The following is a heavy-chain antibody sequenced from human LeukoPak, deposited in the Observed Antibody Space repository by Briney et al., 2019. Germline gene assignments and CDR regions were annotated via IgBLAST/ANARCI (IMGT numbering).Heavy chain of an antibody. Sequence: PGGSLRLSCAASGFTFSSYGMSWVRQAPGKGLEWVSVIYSGGSTYYADSVKGRFTISRDNSKNTLYLQMNSLRAEDTAVYYCARDSAVAGLFDYWGQGTLVTVSS. D-gene: IGHD6-19*01. V-gene: IGHV3-53*01. CDR2: IYSGGST. CDR1: GFTFSSYG. CDR3: ARDSAVAGLFDY. J-gene: IGHJ4*02.